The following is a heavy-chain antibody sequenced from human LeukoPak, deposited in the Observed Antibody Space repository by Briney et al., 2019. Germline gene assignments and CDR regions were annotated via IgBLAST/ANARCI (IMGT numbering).Heavy chain of an antibody. J-gene: IGHJ5*02. CDR1: GYTFTGYF. Sequence: ASVKVSCKASGYTFTGYFMHWVRQAPGQGLEWMGWINPNSGGTNYAQKFQGRVTMTRDTSMTTAYMEPSRLTSDDTAVYYCARDRVVVAATSPTINWFDPWGQGTLVTVSS. D-gene: IGHD2-15*01. CDR2: INPNSGGT. CDR3: ARDRVVVAATSPTINWFDP. V-gene: IGHV1-2*02.